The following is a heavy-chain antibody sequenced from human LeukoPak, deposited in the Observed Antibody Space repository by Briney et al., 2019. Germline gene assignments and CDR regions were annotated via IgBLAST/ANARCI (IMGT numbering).Heavy chain of an antibody. CDR3: ARETGYGALP. CDR2: ISYDGSNK. CDR1: GFTFSSYA. D-gene: IGHD4-17*01. Sequence: GGSLRLSCAASGFTFSSYAMHWVRQAPGKGLEWVAIISYDGSNKYFADSVKGRFTISRDNSKNTLYLQMNSLRAEDTAVYYCARETGYGALPWGQGTLVTVSS. J-gene: IGHJ4*02. V-gene: IGHV3-30-3*01.